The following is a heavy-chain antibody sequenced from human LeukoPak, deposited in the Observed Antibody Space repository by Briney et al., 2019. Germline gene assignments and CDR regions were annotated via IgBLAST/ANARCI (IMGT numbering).Heavy chain of an antibody. CDR1: GGSFSGYY. CDR2: INHSGST. J-gene: IGHJ4*02. V-gene: IGHV4-34*01. CDR3: AIPRGNDSSGYYDY. D-gene: IGHD3-22*01. Sequence: MTSETLSLTCAVYGGSFSGYYWSWIRQPPGKGLEWIGEINHSGSTNYNPSLKSRVTISVDTSKNQFSLKLSSVTAADTAVYYCAIPRGNDSSGYYDYWGQGTLVTVSS.